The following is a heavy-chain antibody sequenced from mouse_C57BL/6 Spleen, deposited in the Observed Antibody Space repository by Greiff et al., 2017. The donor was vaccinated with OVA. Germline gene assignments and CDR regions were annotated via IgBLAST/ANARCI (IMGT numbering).Heavy chain of an antibody. J-gene: IGHJ1*03. V-gene: IGHV5-12*01. CDR3: ASRNWDDWYFDV. CDR2: ISNGGGST. CDR1: GFTFSDYY. D-gene: IGHD4-1*02. Sequence: EVKVIESGGGLVQPGGSLKLSCAASGFTFSDYYMYWVRQTPEKRLEWVAYISNGGGSTYYPDTVKGRFTISRDNAKNTLYLQMSRLKSEDTAMYYCASRNWDDWYFDVWGTGTTVTVSS.